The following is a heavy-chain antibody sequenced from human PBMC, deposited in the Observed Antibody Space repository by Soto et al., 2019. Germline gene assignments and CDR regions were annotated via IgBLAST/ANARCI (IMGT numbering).Heavy chain of an antibody. Sequence: PRGSLGLSCAASGFTFSEHYMDWVRQAPGKGLERVGRTRNKANSYTTEYAASVKGRFIISRDDSKNSLYLQMNSLKTEDTAVYYCSSGTVYDFWSGYPVFDYWGQRSLVTVSS. CDR3: SSGTVYDFWSGYPVFDY. V-gene: IGHV3-72*01. D-gene: IGHD3-3*01. CDR2: TRNKANSYTT. CDR1: GFTFSEHY. J-gene: IGHJ4*02.